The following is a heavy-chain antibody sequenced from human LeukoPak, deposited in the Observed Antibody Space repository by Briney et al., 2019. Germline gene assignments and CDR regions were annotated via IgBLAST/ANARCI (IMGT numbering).Heavy chain of an antibody. Sequence: ASVNVSCKASGGTFSSYAISWVRQAPGQGLEWMGGIIPIFGTANYAQKFQGRVTITADESTSTAYMELSSLRSEDTAVYYCARGGDIVATGDYWGQGTLVTVSS. V-gene: IGHV1-69*13. CDR3: ARGGDIVATGDY. CDR2: IIPIFGTA. J-gene: IGHJ4*02. D-gene: IGHD5-12*01. CDR1: GGTFSSYA.